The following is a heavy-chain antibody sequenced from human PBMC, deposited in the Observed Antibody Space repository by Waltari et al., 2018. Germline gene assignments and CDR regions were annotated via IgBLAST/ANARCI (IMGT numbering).Heavy chain of an antibody. Sequence: QVQLQQCGAGLLKPSETMSLPCAVYGGSFSGYYWSWIRQPPGKGLEWIGEINHSGSTNYNPSLKSRVTISVDTSKNQFSLKLSSVTAADTAVYYCAFDVDTAMVWGQGTLVTVSS. J-gene: IGHJ4*02. CDR3: AFDVDTAMV. CDR1: GGSFSGYY. CDR2: INHSGST. V-gene: IGHV4-34*01. D-gene: IGHD5-18*01.